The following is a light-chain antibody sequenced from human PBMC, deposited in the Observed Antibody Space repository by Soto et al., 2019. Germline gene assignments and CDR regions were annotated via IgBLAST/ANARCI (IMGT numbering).Light chain of an antibody. CDR1: SSDVGGYNY. J-gene: IGLJ2*01. CDR2: DVS. Sequence: QSALTQPASMSGSPGQSITISCTGTSSDVGGYNYVSWYQQHPGKAPKLMIYDVSNRPSGVSNRFSGSKSGNTASLTISGLQAEDESDYYCSSYTSSSTLVFGGGTKLTF. CDR3: SSYTSSSTLV. V-gene: IGLV2-14*01.